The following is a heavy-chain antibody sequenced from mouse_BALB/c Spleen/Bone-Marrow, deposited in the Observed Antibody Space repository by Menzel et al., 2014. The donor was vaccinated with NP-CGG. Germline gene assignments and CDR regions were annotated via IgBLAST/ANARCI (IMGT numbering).Heavy chain of an antibody. CDR2: ILPGSGSI. CDR1: GYTFSSYW. CDR3: ASRYDTMDY. V-gene: IGHV1-9*01. J-gene: IGHJ4*01. Sequence: QVQLQQSGAELMKPGASVKISCKATGYTFSSYWIEWVKQRPGHGLEWIGEILPGSGSIKYNEKLKGKATFTADTSSNTAYMQLSSLTSEDSAVYYCASRYDTMDYWGQGTSVTVSS.